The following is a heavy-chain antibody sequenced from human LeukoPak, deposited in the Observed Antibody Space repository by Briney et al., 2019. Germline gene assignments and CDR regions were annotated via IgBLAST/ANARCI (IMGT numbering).Heavy chain of an antibody. CDR3: ARTIVVVPAAMGPFDY. V-gene: IGHV4-30-2*01. CDR2: IYHSGST. Sequence: SETLSLTCAVSGGSISSGGYSWSWIRQPPGKGLEWIGYIYHSGSTYYNPSLKGRVTISVDRSKNQFSLKLSSVTAADTAVYYCARTIVVVPAAMGPFDYWGQGTLVTVSS. CDR1: GGSISSGGYS. J-gene: IGHJ4*02. D-gene: IGHD2-2*01.